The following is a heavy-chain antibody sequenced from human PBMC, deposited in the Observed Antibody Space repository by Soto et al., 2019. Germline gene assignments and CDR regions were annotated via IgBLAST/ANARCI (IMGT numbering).Heavy chain of an antibody. D-gene: IGHD3-22*01. V-gene: IGHV1-18*01. Sequence: GASVKVSCKASGYTFTSYGISWVRQAPGQGLEWMGWISAYNGNTNYAQKLQGRVTMTTDTSTSTAYMELRSLRSDDTAVYYCARWMVLAGVITTAAGAFDIWGQGTMVTGSS. CDR3: ARWMVLAGVITTAAGAFDI. J-gene: IGHJ3*02. CDR1: GYTFTSYG. CDR2: ISAYNGNT.